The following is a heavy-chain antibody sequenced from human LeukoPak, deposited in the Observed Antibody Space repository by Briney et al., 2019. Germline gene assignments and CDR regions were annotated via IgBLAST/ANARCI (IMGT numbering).Heavy chain of an antibody. Sequence: PSETLSLTCSVSGGSISHYYWSWIRQPAGKGLEWIGRMYRSGSTDYNPSLKSRVSMSIDTSKNQFSLKLSSVTAADTAVYYCAREGIDTYYYNYWGQGTLVTVSS. D-gene: IGHD3-10*01. CDR3: AREGIDTYYYNY. J-gene: IGHJ4*02. CDR2: MYRSGST. V-gene: IGHV4-4*07. CDR1: GGSISHYY.